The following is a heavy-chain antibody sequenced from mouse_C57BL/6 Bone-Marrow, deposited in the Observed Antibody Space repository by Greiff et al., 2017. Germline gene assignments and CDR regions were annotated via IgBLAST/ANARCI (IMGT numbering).Heavy chain of an antibody. Sequence: QVQLQQSGAELVQPGASVKLSCKASGYTFTSYWMQWVHQRPGQGLEWIGAIDPSDSYTNYNQKFTGTATLTVDTSSRTAYMQLSSLTSEGSAVYYCAREGITTVVGNFDDWGQGTTLTVSA. CDR2: IDPSDSYT. J-gene: IGHJ2*01. CDR1: GYTFTSYW. V-gene: IGHV1-50*01. CDR3: AREGITTVVGNFDD. D-gene: IGHD1-1*01.